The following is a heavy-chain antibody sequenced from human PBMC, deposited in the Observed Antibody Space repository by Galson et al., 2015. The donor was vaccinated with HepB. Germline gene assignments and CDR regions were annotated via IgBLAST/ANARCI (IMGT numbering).Heavy chain of an antibody. D-gene: IGHD6-13*01. CDR3: TRLGDLSGYSSL. CDR2: IRSKANSYAT. J-gene: IGHJ4*02. CDR1: GFTFSGSA. V-gene: IGHV3-73*01. Sequence: SLRLSCAASGFTFSGSAIHWVRQTSGKGLEWVGRIRSKANSYATAYAASVKGRFTISRDDSKSTAYMQMNSLKTEDTAVYYCTRLGDLSGYSSLWGQGTLVTVSS.